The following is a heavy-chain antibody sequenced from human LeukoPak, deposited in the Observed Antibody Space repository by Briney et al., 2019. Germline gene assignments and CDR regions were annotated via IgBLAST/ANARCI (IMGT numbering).Heavy chain of an antibody. J-gene: IGHJ6*03. CDR1: GFTFSSYG. CDR3: AKDAAFYCSSTSRYYRDYYYYMDV. D-gene: IGHD2-2*01. V-gene: IGHV3-23*01. CDR2: ISGSGGST. Sequence: PGGSLRLSCAASGFTFSSYGMSWVRQAPGKGLEWVSAISGSGGSTYYADSVKGRFTISRDNSKNTLYLQMNSLRAEDTAVYYCAKDAAFYCSSTSRYYRDYYYYMDVWGKGTTVTISS.